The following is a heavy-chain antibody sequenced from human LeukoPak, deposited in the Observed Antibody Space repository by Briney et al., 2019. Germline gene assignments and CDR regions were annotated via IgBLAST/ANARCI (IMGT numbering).Heavy chain of an antibody. CDR2: IRYDGSNK. D-gene: IGHD4-17*01. V-gene: IGHV3-30*02. Sequence: QSGGSLRLSCAASGFTFSSYGMHWVRQAPGKGLEWVAFIRYDGSNKYYADSVKGRFTISRDNSKSTLYLQMNSLRAEDTAVYYCASALYTVTPTDYWGQGTLVTVSS. CDR1: GFTFSSYG. J-gene: IGHJ4*02. CDR3: ASALYTVTPTDY.